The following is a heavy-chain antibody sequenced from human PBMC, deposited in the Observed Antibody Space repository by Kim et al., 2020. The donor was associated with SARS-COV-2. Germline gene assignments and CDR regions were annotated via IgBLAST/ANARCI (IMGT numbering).Heavy chain of an antibody. CDR3: AREVPHPDIVVEGPVDY. D-gene: IGHD2-15*01. V-gene: IGHV3-64*01. CDR1: GFTFSSYA. CDR2: ISSNGGST. J-gene: IGHJ4*02. Sequence: GGSLRLSCAASGFTFSSYAMHWVRQAPGKGLEYVSAISSNGGSTYYANSVKGRFTISRDNSKNTLYLQMGSLRAEDMAVYYCAREVPHPDIVVEGPVDYWGQGTLVTVSS.